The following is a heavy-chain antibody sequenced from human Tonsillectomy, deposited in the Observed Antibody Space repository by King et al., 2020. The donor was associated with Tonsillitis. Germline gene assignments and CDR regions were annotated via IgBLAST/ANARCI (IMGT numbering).Heavy chain of an antibody. Sequence: LVESGAEVKKPGASVKVSCKASGYTFPSYGINWVRQAPGQGLEWVGWINTYNDNTYYAQNLQGRVTMTTDTSTSTAYMELRSLRSDDTAVYYCAISPLGELPRVWGQGTLVTVSS. V-gene: IGHV1-18*04. CDR3: AISPLGELPRV. J-gene: IGHJ4*02. CDR2: INTYNDNT. D-gene: IGHD1-26*01. CDR1: GYTFPSYG.